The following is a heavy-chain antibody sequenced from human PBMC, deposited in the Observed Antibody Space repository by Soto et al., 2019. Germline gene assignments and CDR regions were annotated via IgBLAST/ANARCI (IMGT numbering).Heavy chain of an antibody. CDR1: GFRFSGYW. CDR2: TNTDGRSA. D-gene: IGHD3-16*01. J-gene: IGHJ4*02. Sequence: GGSLRLSFAASGFRFSGYWMRWVRQAPGKGLGWLSRTNTDGRSANYADSVKGRFTISRDNAKNTVYLQMNSLRAGDTALYYCVTGDSAFDYWGQGTLVTVSS. CDR3: VTGDSAFDY. V-gene: IGHV3-74*01.